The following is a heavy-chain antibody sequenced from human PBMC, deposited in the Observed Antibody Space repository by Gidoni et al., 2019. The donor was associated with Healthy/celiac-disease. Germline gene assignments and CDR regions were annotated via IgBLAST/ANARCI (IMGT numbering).Heavy chain of an antibody. Sequence: QVQLVESGGGVVQPGRSLRLSCAASGFTFSSYGMHWVRQAPGKGLEWVAVISYDGSNKYYADSVKGRFTISRDNSKNTLYLQMNSLRAEDTAVYYCAKDQRMVTAIDYYYYGMDVWGQGTTVTVSS. CDR3: AKDQRMVTAIDYYYYGMDV. CDR2: ISYDGSNK. V-gene: IGHV3-30*18. D-gene: IGHD2-21*02. J-gene: IGHJ6*02. CDR1: GFTFSSYG.